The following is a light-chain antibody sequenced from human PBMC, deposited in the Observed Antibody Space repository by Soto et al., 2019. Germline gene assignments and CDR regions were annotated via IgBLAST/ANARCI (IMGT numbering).Light chain of an antibody. CDR2: GAS. CDR3: QQYGSSLWT. V-gene: IGKV3-20*01. CDR1: QSVSSSY. J-gene: IGKJ1*01. Sequence: EIVLTQSPGTLSLSPGERATLSCRASQSVSSSYLAWYQQKPGQAPRLLIFGASSRATGIPDMFSGSGSATDLTLTISRLEPEDFAVYYCQQYGSSLWTFGQGTKVEIK.